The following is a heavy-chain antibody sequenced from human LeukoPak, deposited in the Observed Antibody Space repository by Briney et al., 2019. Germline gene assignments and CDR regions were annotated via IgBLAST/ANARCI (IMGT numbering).Heavy chain of an antibody. CDR1: GFTFSSYG. CDR3: AKPPYDSSGYYFH. V-gene: IGHV3-30*18. CDR2: ISYDGSNK. D-gene: IGHD3-22*01. Sequence: GGSLRLSCAASGFTFSSYGMHRVRQAPGKGLEWVAVISYDGSNKYYADSVKGRFTISRDNSKNTLYLQMNSLRAEDTAVYYCAKPPYDSSGYYFHWGQGTLVTVSS. J-gene: IGHJ4*02.